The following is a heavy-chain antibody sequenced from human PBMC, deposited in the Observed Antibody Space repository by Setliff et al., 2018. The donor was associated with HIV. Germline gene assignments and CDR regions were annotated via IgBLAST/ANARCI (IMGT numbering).Heavy chain of an antibody. D-gene: IGHD6-19*01. CDR3: ARKSEGTGSGFILDY. J-gene: IGHJ4*02. Sequence: SETLSLTCTVSGGSINTYWSWIRQPPGKGLEWIGEISPSGSTNYNPSLKSRVTISVDTSENQFSLKLSSVTAADTAVYYCARKSEGTGSGFILDYWGQGTLVTVSS. CDR1: GGSINTY. CDR2: ISPSGST. V-gene: IGHV4-34*01.